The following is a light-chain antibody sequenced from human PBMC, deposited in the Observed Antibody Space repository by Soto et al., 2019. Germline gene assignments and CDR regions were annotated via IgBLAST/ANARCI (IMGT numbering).Light chain of an antibody. CDR2: DVS. CDR3: CSYAGSFTSYV. V-gene: IGLV2-11*01. Sequence: QSVLTQPRSVSGSPGQSVTISCTGTSSDVGNYNYVSWYQQMPGKAPKLIIYDVSKRPPGVPDRFSGSKSGNMASLTISGLQAEDETDYYCCSYAGSFTSYVFGTGTKVTVL. J-gene: IGLJ1*01. CDR1: SSDVGNYNY.